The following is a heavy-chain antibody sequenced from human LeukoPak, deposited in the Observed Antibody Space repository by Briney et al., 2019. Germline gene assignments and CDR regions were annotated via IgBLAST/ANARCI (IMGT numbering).Heavy chain of an antibody. CDR1: GGSISSYY. V-gene: IGHV4-4*07. Sequence: ASETLSLTCTVSGGSISSYYWSWIRQPAGKGLEWIGRIYTSGSTNYNPSLKSRVTMSVDTSKNQFSLKLSSVTAADTAVYYCARDMCDSSGYYCSGDYWGQGTLVTVSS. D-gene: IGHD3-22*01. J-gene: IGHJ4*02. CDR3: ARDMCDSSGYYCSGDY. CDR2: IYTSGST.